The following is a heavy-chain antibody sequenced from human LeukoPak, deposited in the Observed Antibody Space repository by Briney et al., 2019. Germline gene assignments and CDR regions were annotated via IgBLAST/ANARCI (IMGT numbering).Heavy chain of an antibody. J-gene: IGHJ3*02. Sequence: GSLRLSCAASGFYYNMNWVRQAPGKGLEWVSSISGSSGYIYYADSVKGRFTISRDNAKNSLYLQMNSLRAEDTAVYYCASSEGELVPDAFDIWGQGTMVTVSS. V-gene: IGHV3-21*04. CDR2: ISGSSGYI. CDR1: GFYYN. D-gene: IGHD6-13*01. CDR3: ASSEGELVPDAFDI.